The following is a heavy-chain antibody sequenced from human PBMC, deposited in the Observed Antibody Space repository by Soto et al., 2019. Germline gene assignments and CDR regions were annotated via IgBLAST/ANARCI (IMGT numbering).Heavy chain of an antibody. Sequence: SVKVSCKASGFTFTSSAVQWVRQARGQRLEWIGWIVVGSGNTNYAQKFQERVTITRDMSTSTAYMELSSLRSEDTAVYYCARVLLTIVATKARDYYYYGMDVWGQGTTVTVSS. J-gene: IGHJ6*02. CDR2: IVVGSGNT. D-gene: IGHD5-12*01. CDR1: GFTFTSSA. CDR3: ARVLLTIVATKARDYYYYGMDV. V-gene: IGHV1-58*01.